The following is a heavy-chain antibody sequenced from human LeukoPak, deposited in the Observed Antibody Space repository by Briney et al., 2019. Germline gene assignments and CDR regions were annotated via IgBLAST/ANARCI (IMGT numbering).Heavy chain of an antibody. CDR2: NYWDDDK. J-gene: IGHJ4*02. V-gene: IGHV2-5*02. Sequence: SAPTLVNPTQTLTLTCTFSGFSLSTSGVGVGWIRQPPGQALGWLALNYWDDDKRYSPSLKSRLTIAKDTSKNLVVLTMTNMDPVDTATYYCAHGTTSSPVDYWGQGTLVTVSS. CDR3: AHGTTSSPVDY. CDR1: GFSLSTSGVG. D-gene: IGHD1-1*01.